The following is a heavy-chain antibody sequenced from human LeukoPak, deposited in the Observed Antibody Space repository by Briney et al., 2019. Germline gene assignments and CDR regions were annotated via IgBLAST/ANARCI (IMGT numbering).Heavy chain of an antibody. D-gene: IGHD3-10*01. CDR2: INSDGSST. Sequence: GGSLRLSSAASGFTFSSYWMHWVRQAPGKGLVWVSRINSDGSSTSYADSVKGRFTISRDNAKNTLYLQMNSLRAEDTAVYYCARVIRGSGSEAFDIWGPGTMVTVSS. J-gene: IGHJ3*02. CDR1: GFTFSSYW. V-gene: IGHV3-74*01. CDR3: ARVIRGSGSEAFDI.